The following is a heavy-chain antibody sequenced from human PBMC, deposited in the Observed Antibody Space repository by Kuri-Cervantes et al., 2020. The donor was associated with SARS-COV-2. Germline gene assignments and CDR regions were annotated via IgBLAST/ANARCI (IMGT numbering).Heavy chain of an antibody. CDR3: ATPDYYDSSGYYSVAFDI. CDR2: IRYDGSNK. Sequence: GESLKISCAASGFTFSSYGMHWVRQAPGKGLEWVAFIRYDGSNKYYADSVKGRFTISRDNSKNTLYLQMNSLSAEDTAVYYCATPDYYDSSGYYSVAFDIWGQGTMVTVSS. D-gene: IGHD3-22*01. CDR1: GFTFSSYG. V-gene: IGHV3-30*02. J-gene: IGHJ3*02.